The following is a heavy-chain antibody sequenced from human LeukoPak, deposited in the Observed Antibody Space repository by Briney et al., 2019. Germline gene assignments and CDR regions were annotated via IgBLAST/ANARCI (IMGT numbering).Heavy chain of an antibody. CDR1: GYSFTTSW. D-gene: IGHD2-15*01. Sequence: GESLKISCKGSGYSFTTSWFTWVRQMPGKGLEWMGRIDPIGSYTTYSPSFQGHVTISADKSISTAYLQWSSLKASDTAMYYCARHGYCSGGRCYYDYWGQGTLVTVSS. J-gene: IGHJ4*02. V-gene: IGHV5-10-1*01. CDR2: IDPIGSYT. CDR3: ARHGYCSGGRCYYDY.